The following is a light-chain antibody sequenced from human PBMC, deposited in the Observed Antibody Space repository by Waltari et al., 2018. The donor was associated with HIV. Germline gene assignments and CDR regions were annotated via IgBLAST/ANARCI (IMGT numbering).Light chain of an antibody. J-gene: IGKJ2*01. CDR1: QSVNTN. CDR3: QQYHNWPYT. CDR2: GAS. V-gene: IGKV3-15*01. Sequence: EIVMRQSPATLPVSPGERATLPCRASQSVNTNLAWYHQKPGQAPRLLIYGASTRATAIPGRLSGSGSGTEFTLTISSLQSEDLAVYYCQQYHNWPYTFGQGTKLEIK.